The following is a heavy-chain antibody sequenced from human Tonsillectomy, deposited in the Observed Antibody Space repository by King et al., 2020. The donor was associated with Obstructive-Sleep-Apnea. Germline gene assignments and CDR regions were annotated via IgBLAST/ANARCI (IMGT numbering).Heavy chain of an antibody. J-gene: IGHJ4*02. D-gene: IGHD6-19*01. CDR1: GYTFTGYY. CDR2: INPNSGGT. V-gene: IGHV1-2*02. CDR3: ARDLAVAGIELDY. Sequence: VQLVESGAEVKKPGASVKVSCKASGYTFTGYYLHWVRQAPGQGLEWMGWINPNSGGTNYAQKFQGRVAMTRDTSITTAYMELSSLRSDDTAVYYCARDLAVAGIELDYWGQGTLVTVSS.